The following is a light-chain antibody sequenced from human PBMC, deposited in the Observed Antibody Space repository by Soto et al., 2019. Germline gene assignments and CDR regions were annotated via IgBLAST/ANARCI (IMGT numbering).Light chain of an antibody. CDR1: SFNIGFNY. V-gene: IGLV1-47*02. CDR3: AAWDDSLSGGV. J-gene: IGLJ1*01. Sequence: QSVLTQPPSASGTPGQTVTISCSGSSFNIGFNYVYWYQRLPGMAPKLLIHSNDERPSGVPDRFSGSKSGTSASLAISGLRSEDEADYYCAAWDDSLSGGVFGTGTKLTVL. CDR2: SND.